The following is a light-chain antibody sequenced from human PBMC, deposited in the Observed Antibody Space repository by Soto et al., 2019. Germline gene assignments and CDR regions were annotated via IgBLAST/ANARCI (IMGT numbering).Light chain of an antibody. J-gene: IGKJ1*01. Sequence: ELVLTQSPGTLSVSPGDRAPLSCRASQSVSSYYLAWYQQKPGQAPRLLSYAASSRATGIPDRFSGGGSGTDFTLTIIRLEPKDFAVYYCQQCCSSPWTFGQGTMVDIK. CDR2: AAS. CDR3: QQCCSSPWT. CDR1: QSVSSYY. V-gene: IGKV3-20*01.